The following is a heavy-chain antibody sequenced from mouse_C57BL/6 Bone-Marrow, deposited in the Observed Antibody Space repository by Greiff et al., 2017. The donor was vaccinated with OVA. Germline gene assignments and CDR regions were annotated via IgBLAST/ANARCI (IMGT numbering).Heavy chain of an antibody. CDR3: AREGDGYYPFAY. Sequence: VQLQQPGAELVKPGASVKLSCKASGYTFTSYWMQWVNQRPGQGLEWIGEIDPSDSYTNYNQKFKGKATLTVDTSSSTAYMQLSSLTSEDAAVYYCAREGDGYYPFAYWGQGTLVTVSA. V-gene: IGHV1-50*01. CDR2: IDPSDSYT. D-gene: IGHD2-3*01. J-gene: IGHJ3*01. CDR1: GYTFTSYW.